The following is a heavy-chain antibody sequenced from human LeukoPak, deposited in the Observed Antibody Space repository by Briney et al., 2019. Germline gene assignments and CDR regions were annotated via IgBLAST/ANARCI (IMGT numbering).Heavy chain of an antibody. CDR1: GFTVSSNY. J-gene: IGHJ4*02. V-gene: IGHV3-66*01. Sequence: GGSLRLSCAASGFTVSSNYMSWIRQAPGKGLEWVSVIYSGGSTNYADSVRGRFTISRDNSKNTVYLQMNSLRAEDTAVYYCARDLLIGYSYAYHYWGQGTLVTVSS. CDR2: IYSGGST. D-gene: IGHD5-18*01. CDR3: ARDLLIGYSYAYHY.